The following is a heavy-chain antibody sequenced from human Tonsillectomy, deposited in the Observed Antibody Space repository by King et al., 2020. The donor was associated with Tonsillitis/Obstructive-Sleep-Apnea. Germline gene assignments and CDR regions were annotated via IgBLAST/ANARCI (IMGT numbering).Heavy chain of an antibody. J-gene: IGHJ4*02. CDR1: GFTFSSYG. CDR2: IWYDGNNK. CDR3: ARDAPEYDFWSGYSNYFDY. V-gene: IGHV3-33*01. D-gene: IGHD3-3*01. Sequence: QVQLVESGGGVVQPGRSLRLSCAASGFTFSSYGMHWVRQAPGKGLEWVAVIWYDGNNKYYADSVKGRFTISRHNSKNTLYLQMNSLRAEDTAVYYGARDAPEYDFWSGYSNYFDYWGQGTLVTVSS.